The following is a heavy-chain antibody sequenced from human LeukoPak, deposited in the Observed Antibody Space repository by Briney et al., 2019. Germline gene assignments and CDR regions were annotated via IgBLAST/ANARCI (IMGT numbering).Heavy chain of an antibody. J-gene: IGHJ4*02. CDR2: ISYDGSNK. D-gene: IGHD3-10*01. CDR1: GFTFSSYG. Sequence: PGGSLRLSCAASGFTFSSYGMHWVRQAPGKGLEWEAVISYDGSNKYYADSVKGRFTISRDNSKNTLYLQMNSLRAEDTAVYYCAKRNLGGSGSYLDFDYWGQGTLVTVSS. CDR3: AKRNLGGSGSYLDFDY. V-gene: IGHV3-30*18.